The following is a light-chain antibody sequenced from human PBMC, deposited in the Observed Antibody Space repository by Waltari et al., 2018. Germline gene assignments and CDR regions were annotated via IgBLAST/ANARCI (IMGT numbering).Light chain of an antibody. CDR1: QSVSSN. CDR3: QQYNNWPLT. CDR2: GAS. V-gene: IGKV3-15*01. J-gene: IGKJ1*01. Sequence: EIVMTQSPATLSVSPGERATLSCRASQSVSSNLAWYQQKPGQAPRLLIYGASTRSTGIPARFSGSGSATEFTLTISSLQSEDFAVYYCQQYNNWPLTFGQGTKVEIK.